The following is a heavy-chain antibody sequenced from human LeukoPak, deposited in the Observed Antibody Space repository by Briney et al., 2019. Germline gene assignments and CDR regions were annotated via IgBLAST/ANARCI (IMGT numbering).Heavy chain of an antibody. CDR3: AKQSAGSAAWYSLHYDF. CDR1: GFTFTNHV. D-gene: IGHD6-13*01. V-gene: IGHV3-23*01. J-gene: IGHJ4*02. CDR2: VDGGGGGT. Sequence: PGGSLRLSCEASGFTFTNHVMHWVRQAPGRGLEWVSSVDGGGGGTYYADSVKGRFTISRDNSKDTLYLQMNGLRAEDTAVYFCAKQSAGSAAWYSLHYDFWGQGTLVTVSS.